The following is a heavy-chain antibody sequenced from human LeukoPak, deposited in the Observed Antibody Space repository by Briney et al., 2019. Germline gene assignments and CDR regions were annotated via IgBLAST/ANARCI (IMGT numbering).Heavy chain of an antibody. CDR2: ISTYNDDR. D-gene: IGHD3-3*02. J-gene: IGHJ3*02. Sequence: ASVKVSCKASGYTFTTYAIHWVRQAPGQRLEWMGWISTYNDDRKYSPKFQGTVTITTDTSATTAYLELSSLRSEDTAVYYCARDRSSFSYAFDIWGQGTMVTVSS. CDR1: GYTFTTYA. CDR3: ARDRSSFSYAFDI. V-gene: IGHV1-3*04.